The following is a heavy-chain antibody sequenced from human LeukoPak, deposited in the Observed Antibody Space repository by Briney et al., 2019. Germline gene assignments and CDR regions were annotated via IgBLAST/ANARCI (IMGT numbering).Heavy chain of an antibody. CDR3: ARNNGMDV. V-gene: IGHV3-7*03. CDR2: VNRDGSET. Sequence: GGSLRLSCAASGFALSSHWMTWVRQVPGRGPEWVANVNRDGSETYYLDSVKGRFTISKDNAKNSLYLQRNSLRAEDTALYHCARNNGMDVWGQGTTVIVSS. CDR1: GFALSSHW. J-gene: IGHJ6*02.